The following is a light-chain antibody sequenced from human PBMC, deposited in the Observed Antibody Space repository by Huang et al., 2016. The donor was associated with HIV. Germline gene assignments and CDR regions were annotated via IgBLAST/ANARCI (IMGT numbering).Light chain of an antibody. V-gene: IGKV1D-13*01. CDR3: QQFNNYIWT. CDR1: PGFSGA. J-gene: IGKJ1*01. CDR2: DAS. Sequence: AIQLTQSPSSLSASVGDRVTITCRASPGFSGALAWYPQKPGKVPKLLFYDASSLESGVPSRFSGSGSGTDFTLTISSLQPEDFATYYCQQFNNYIWTFGQGTKVEIK.